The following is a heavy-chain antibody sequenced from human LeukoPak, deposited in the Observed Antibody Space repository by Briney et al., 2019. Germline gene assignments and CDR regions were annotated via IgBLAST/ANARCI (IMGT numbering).Heavy chain of an antibody. CDR3: ATSGSAAGTLRGRSDY. CDR1: GFTFSSYW. V-gene: IGHV3-7*01. D-gene: IGHD6-13*01. J-gene: IGHJ4*02. Sequence: PGGSLRLSCAASGFTFSSYWMSWVRQAPGKGLEWVANIMQDGSQKYYVDSVKGRFIISRDNAMNSLYLQMNSLTAEDTAVYYCATSGSAAGTLRGRSDYWGQGTLVTVSS. CDR2: IMQDGSQK.